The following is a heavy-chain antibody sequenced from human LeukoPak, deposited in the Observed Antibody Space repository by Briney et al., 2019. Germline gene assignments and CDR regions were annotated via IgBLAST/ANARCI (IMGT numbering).Heavy chain of an antibody. CDR1: GGSISSYY. CDR3: ARDVGRGYIDY. V-gene: IGHV4-59*01. D-gene: IGHD1-26*01. Sequence: SETLSLTCTVSGGSISSYYWSWIRQPPGKGLKWIGYLYYSGSPNYNPSLKSRVTISVDTAKNQFSLKLSSVTAADTAVYYCARDVGRGYIDYWGQGTLVTVSS. J-gene: IGHJ4*02. CDR2: LYYSGSP.